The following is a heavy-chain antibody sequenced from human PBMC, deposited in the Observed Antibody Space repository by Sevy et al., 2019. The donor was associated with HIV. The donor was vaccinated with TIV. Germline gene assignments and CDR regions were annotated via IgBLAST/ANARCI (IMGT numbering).Heavy chain of an antibody. CDR1: GFTFSDYY. Sequence: GGSLRLSGAASGFTFSDYYMSWIRQAPGKGLEWVSYISRSGSTIYYADSVKGRFTISRDNAKNSLYLQMNSLRAEDTAVYYCASLAAAGRDATAAWDWFDPWRQGTLVTVSS. CDR2: ISRSGSTI. J-gene: IGHJ5*02. D-gene: IGHD6-13*01. CDR3: ASLAAAGRDATAAWDWFDP. V-gene: IGHV3-11*01.